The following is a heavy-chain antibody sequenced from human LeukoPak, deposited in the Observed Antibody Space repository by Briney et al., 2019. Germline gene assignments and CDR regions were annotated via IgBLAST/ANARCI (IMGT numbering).Heavy chain of an antibody. V-gene: IGHV3-30-3*01. D-gene: IGHD3-22*01. J-gene: IGHJ3*01. CDR1: GFIFSSYA. CDR2: ISYDGSHN. CDR3: ARAHSSGRLNGAFDL. Sequence: GGSLRLSCAASGFIFSSYAMHWVRQSPGKGLEWVALISYDGSHNYYADSVRGRFSISTDNSKSTVYLQMNTLRPEDTAVYYCARAHSSGRLNGAFDLWGQGTTVSVSS.